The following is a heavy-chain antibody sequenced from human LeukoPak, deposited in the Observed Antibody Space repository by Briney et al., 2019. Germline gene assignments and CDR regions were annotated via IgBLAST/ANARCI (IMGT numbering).Heavy chain of an antibody. CDR2: INPNSGGT. V-gene: IGHV1-2*02. J-gene: IGHJ5*02. CDR3: ARALQLELPYNWFDP. Sequence: GASVKVSCKASGYTFTSYGISWVRQAPGQGLEWMGWINPNSGGTNYAQKFQGRVTMTRDTSISTAYMELSILRSDDTAVYYCARALQLELPYNWFDPWGQGTLVTVSS. D-gene: IGHD1-1*01. CDR1: GYTFTSYG.